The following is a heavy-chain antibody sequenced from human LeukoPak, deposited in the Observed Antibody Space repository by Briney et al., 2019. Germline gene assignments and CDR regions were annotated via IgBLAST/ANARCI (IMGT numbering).Heavy chain of an antibody. CDR3: AKDQSDWYVRRLDY. Sequence: HPGGSLRLSCAASGFTFRSYAMNWVRQAPGKGLEWVSGISGSGGSTYYADSVKGRFTISRDNSKNTLYLQMNSLRAEDTAVYYCAKDQSDWYVRRLDYWGQGTLVTVSS. J-gene: IGHJ4*02. V-gene: IGHV3-23*01. CDR2: ISGSGGST. D-gene: IGHD6-19*01. CDR1: GFTFRSYA.